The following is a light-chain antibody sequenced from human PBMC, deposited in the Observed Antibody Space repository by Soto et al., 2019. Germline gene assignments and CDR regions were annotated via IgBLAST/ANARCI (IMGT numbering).Light chain of an antibody. CDR3: SSYTSSSTRV. CDR1: SSDVGGYNY. CDR2: DVS. Sequence: QSALTQPASVSGSPGQSITISCTGTSSDVGGYNYVSWYQQHPGKAPNLMIFDVSNRPSGVSNRFSGSKSGNTASLTISGLQAEDEADYYWSSYTSSSTRVFGPGTKVTVL. V-gene: IGLV2-14*01. J-gene: IGLJ1*01.